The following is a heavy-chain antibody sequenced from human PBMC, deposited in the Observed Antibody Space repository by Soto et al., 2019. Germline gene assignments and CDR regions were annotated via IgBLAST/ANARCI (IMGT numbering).Heavy chain of an antibody. D-gene: IGHD2-2*01. V-gene: IGHV3-30-3*01. J-gene: IGHJ6*02. CDR3: ARDWYCSSTSCYYGMDV. Sequence: GGSLRLSCAASGFTFSSYAMHWVRQAPGKGLEWVAVISYDGSNKYYADSVKGRFTISRDNSKNTLYLQMNSLRAGDTAVYYCARDWYCSSTSCYYGMDVWGQGTTVTVSS. CDR2: ISYDGSNK. CDR1: GFTFSSYA.